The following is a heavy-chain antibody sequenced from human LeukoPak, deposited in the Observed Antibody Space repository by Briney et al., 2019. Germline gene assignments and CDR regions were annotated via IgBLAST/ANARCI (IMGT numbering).Heavy chain of an antibody. CDR1: GFTVSSNS. D-gene: IGHD3-22*01. CDR2: IYSDNT. Sequence: GGSLRLSCTVSGFTVSSNSMSWVRQAPGKGLEWVSFIYSDNTHYSDSVKGRFTISRDNSKNTLYLQMNSLRAEDTAVYYCARSRSGYYEDYWGQGTLVTVSS. CDR3: ARSRSGYYEDY. V-gene: IGHV3-53*01. J-gene: IGHJ4*02.